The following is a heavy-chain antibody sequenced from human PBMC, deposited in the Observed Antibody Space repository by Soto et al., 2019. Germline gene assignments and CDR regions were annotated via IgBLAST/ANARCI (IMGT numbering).Heavy chain of an antibody. Sequence: GVLRHSCAASGFTFTRYSMNWVRQAPGKGLEWVSSISSTTNYIYYGDSMKGRFTISRDNAKNSLYLEMNSLRAEDTAVYYCARESEDLTSNFDYWGQGTLVTV. CDR2: ISSTTNYI. CDR1: GFTFTRYS. V-gene: IGHV3-21*06. J-gene: IGHJ4*02. CDR3: ARESEDLTSNFDY.